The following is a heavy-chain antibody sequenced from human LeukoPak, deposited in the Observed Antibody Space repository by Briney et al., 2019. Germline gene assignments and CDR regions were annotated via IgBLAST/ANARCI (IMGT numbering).Heavy chain of an antibody. D-gene: IGHD6-19*01. J-gene: IGHJ4*02. V-gene: IGHV3-74*03. CDR3: ARLTVTGTNY. Sequence: GGSLRLSCAASGFTFSHYWMSWVRQAPGKGLVWVSGINTDGSTTTYADSVKGRFTISRDNAKNTLYLQMNSLRAEDTAVYYCARLTVTGTNYWGQGTLVTVSS. CDR1: GFTFSHYW. CDR2: INTDGSTT.